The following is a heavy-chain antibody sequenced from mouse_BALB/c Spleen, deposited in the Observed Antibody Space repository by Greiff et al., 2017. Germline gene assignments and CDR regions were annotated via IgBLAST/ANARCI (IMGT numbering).Heavy chain of an antibody. CDR1: GYAFTNYL. D-gene: IGHD1-1*01. V-gene: IGHV1-54*01. Sequence: VKLMESGAELVRPGTSVKVSCKASGYAFTNYLIEWVKQRPGQGLEWIGVINPGSGGTNYNEKFKGKATLTADKSSSTAYMQLSSLTSDDSAVYFCARGDYYGSSYFDYWGQGTTLTVSS. CDR2: INPGSGGT. J-gene: IGHJ2*01. CDR3: ARGDYYGSSYFDY.